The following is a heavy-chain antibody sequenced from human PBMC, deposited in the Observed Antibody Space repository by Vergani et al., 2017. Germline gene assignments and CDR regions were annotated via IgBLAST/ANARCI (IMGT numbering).Heavy chain of an antibody. V-gene: IGHV4-61*02. CDR2: IYTSGST. CDR3: ARGYYDFWSALGY. J-gene: IGHJ4*02. CDR1: GGSISSGSYY. Sequence: QVQLQESGPGLVKPSQTLSLTCTVSGGSISSGSYYWSWIRQPAGKGLEWIGRIYTSGSTNYNPSLKSRVTISVDTSKNQFSLKLSSVTAADTAVYYCARGYYDFWSALGYWGQGTLVTVSS. D-gene: IGHD3-3*01.